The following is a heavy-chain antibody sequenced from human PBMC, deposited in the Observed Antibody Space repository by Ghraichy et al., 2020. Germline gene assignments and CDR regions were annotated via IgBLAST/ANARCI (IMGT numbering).Heavy chain of an antibody. V-gene: IGHV4-4*07. CDR1: GGSISSYY. D-gene: IGHD3-22*01. J-gene: IGHJ4*02. CDR3: ARALYNYYDSSGYYHYFDY. CDR2: IYTSGST. Sequence: SETLSLTCTVSGGSISSYYWSWIRQPAGKGLEWIGRIYTSGSTNYNPSLKSRVTMSVDTSKNQFSLKLSSVTAADTAVYYCARALYNYYDSSGYYHYFDYWGQGTLVTVSS.